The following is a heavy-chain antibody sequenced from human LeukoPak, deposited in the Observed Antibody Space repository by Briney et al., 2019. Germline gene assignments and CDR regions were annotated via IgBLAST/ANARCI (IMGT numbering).Heavy chain of an antibody. D-gene: IGHD3-16*01. CDR3: AREPWNDGGVTFDI. CDR2: IKEDGSEQ. Sequence: GGSLRLSCTASGFALSSFWMSWVRQAPGKGLEWVGSIKEDGSEQYYLDSMKGRFTISRDNSKNSPYPQMNSLRVEDMAMYYCAREPWNDGGVTFDIWGRGTMVTVSS. J-gene: IGHJ3*02. CDR1: GFALSSFW. V-gene: IGHV3-7*01.